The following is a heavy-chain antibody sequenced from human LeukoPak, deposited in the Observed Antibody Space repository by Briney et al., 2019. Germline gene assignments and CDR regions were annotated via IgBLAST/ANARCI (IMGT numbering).Heavy chain of an antibody. J-gene: IGHJ4*02. CDR2: ISSSGSTI. CDR1: GFTFSSYE. D-gene: IGHD2-8*01. V-gene: IGHV3-48*03. Sequence: GGSLRLSCAASGFTFSSYEMNWVRQAPGKGLEWVSYISSSGSTIYYADSVKGRFTISRDNAKNSLYLQMNSLRAEDTAVYYCARGADIELMVYASPNFDYWGQGTLVTVSS. CDR3: ARGADIELMVYASPNFDY.